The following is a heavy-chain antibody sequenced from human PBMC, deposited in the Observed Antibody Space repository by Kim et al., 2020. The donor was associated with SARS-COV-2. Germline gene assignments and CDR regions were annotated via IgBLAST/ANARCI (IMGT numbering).Heavy chain of an antibody. CDR3: ARVSTYYYDSDTYGMDD. CDR1: GGSISSGSYY. CDR2: IYTSGST. J-gene: IGHJ6*02. Sequence: SETLSLTCTVSGGSISSGSYYWSWIRQPAGKGLEWIGRIYTSGSTNYNPSLKSRVTISVDTSKNQFSLKLSSVTATDTAVYYCARVSTYYYDSDTYGMDDWGQGTTVTVSS. D-gene: IGHD3-22*01. V-gene: IGHV4-61*02.